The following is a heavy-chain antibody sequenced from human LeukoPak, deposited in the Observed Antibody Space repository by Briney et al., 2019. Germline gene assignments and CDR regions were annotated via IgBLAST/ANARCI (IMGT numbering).Heavy chain of an antibody. CDR1: GFTFSSYS. D-gene: IGHD3-10*01. J-gene: IGHJ4*02. Sequence: GGSLRLSCAASGFTFSSYSMNWVRQAPGKGLEWVSSISSSSSYIYYADSVKGRFTISRDNAKNSLYLQMNSLRAEDTAVYYCARAITMVRGVPNWGQGTLVTVSS. V-gene: IGHV3-21*01. CDR3: ARAITMVRGVPN. CDR2: ISSSSSYI.